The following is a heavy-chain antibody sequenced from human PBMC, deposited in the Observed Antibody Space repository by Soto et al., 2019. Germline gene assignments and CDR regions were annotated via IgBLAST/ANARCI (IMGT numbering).Heavy chain of an antibody. CDR3: AREIPSRGAGWFDP. J-gene: IGHJ5*02. Sequence: EVQLVESGGGLVQPGGSLRLSCAASGFTFSSYSMNWVRQAPGKGLEWVSYISSSSSTIYYADSVKGRFTISRDNAKNSLDLQMNSLGDEDTAVYYCAREIPSRGAGWFDPWGQGTLVTVSS. CDR1: GFTFSSYS. V-gene: IGHV3-48*02. D-gene: IGHD3-10*01. CDR2: ISSSSSTI.